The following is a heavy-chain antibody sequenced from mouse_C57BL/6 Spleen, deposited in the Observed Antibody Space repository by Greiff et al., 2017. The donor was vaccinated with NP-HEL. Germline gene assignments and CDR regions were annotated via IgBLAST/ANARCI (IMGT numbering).Heavy chain of an antibody. CDR3: ARFLYDYGYFDV. Sequence: QVQLQQPGAELVKPGASVKLSCKASGYTFTSYWMHWVKQRPGQGLEWIGMIHPNSGSTNYNEKFKSKATLTVDKSSSTAYMQLSSLTSEDSAVYYCARFLYDYGYFDVWGTGTTVTVSS. V-gene: IGHV1-64*01. CDR2: IHPNSGST. CDR1: GYTFTSYW. J-gene: IGHJ1*03. D-gene: IGHD2-3*01.